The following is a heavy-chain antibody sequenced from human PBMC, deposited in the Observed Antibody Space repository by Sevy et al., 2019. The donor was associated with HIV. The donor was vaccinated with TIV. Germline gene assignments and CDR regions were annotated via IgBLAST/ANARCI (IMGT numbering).Heavy chain of an antibody. V-gene: IGHV4-34*01. Sequence: SETLSLTCAVYGGSFSGYYWSWIRQPPGKGLEWIGEINHSGSTNYNPPLKSRVTISVDTSKNQFSLKLSSVTAADTAVYYCARGAPLTMIDIWGQGTMVTVSS. CDR1: GGSFSGYY. CDR2: INHSGST. CDR3: ARGAPLTMIDI. J-gene: IGHJ3*02. D-gene: IGHD3-22*01.